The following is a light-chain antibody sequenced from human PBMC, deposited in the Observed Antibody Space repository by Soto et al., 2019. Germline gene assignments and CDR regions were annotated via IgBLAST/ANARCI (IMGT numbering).Light chain of an antibody. CDR2: GSS. CDR3: QHSYRSPLT. CDR1: QSVSIY. V-gene: IGKV1-39*01. J-gene: IGKJ4*01. Sequence: DIQMTQSPSSLSASVGDRVTITCRASQSVSIYLNWYQKRPGKAPKLLIYGSSSLQSGVPSRFSGSGSGPAFTLTISSLQPEDFATYYCQHSYRSPLTFGGGTKVEIK.